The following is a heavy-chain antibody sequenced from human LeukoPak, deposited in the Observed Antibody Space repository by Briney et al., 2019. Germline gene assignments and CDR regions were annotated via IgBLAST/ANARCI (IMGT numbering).Heavy chain of an antibody. CDR2: ISGSGGST. CDR1: GFTFSSYA. D-gene: IGHD3-10*01. CDR3: AAGGSGSYWWFDP. J-gene: IGHJ5*02. Sequence: GGSLRLSRAASGFTFSSYAMSWVRQAPGKGLEWVSAISGSGGSTYYADSVKGRFTISRDNSKNTLYLQMNSLRAEDTAVYYCAAGGSGSYWWFDPWGQGTLVTVSS. V-gene: IGHV3-23*01.